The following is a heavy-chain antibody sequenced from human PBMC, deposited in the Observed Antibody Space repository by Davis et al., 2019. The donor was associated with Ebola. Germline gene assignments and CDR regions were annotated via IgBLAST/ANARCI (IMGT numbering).Heavy chain of an antibody. CDR3: ARAPPSGSYDFDY. CDR1: GFTFSSYG. J-gene: IGHJ4*02. D-gene: IGHD1-26*01. Sequence: PGGSLRLSCAASGFTFSSYGMHWVRQAPGKGLEWVAVISYDGSNKYYADSVKGRFTISRDNAKNTLYLQMNSLRAEDTAVYYCARAPPSGSYDFDYWGQGTLVTVSS. V-gene: IGHV3-30*03. CDR2: ISYDGSNK.